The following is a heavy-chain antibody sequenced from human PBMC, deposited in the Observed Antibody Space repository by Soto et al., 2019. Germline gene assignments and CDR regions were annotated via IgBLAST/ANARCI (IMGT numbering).Heavy chain of an antibody. CDR2: ISYDGSNK. V-gene: IGHV3-30*18. Sequence: QVQLVESGGGVVQPGRSLRLSCAASGFTFSSYGMHWVRPAPGKGLAWVAVISYDGSNKYYADSVKGRFTISSDNSKNTLYLQMNSLRAEDTAVDYCAKDRASYGFHYYYGMDVWGQGTTVTVSS. CDR3: AKDRASYGFHYYYGMDV. J-gene: IGHJ6*02. CDR1: GFTFSSYG. D-gene: IGHD5-18*01.